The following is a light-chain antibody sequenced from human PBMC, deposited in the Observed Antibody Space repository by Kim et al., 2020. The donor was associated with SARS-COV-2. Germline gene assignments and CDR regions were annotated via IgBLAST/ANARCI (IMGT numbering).Light chain of an antibody. V-gene: IGKV3-11*01. Sequence: PRKRASRTCRASQSVSSYLAWYQQKPGQAPRLLIYDASNRATGIPARFSGSGSGTDFTLTISSLEPEDFAVYYCQQRSNWPPMYTFGQGTKLEI. J-gene: IGKJ2*01. CDR1: QSVSSY. CDR3: QQRSNWPPMYT. CDR2: DAS.